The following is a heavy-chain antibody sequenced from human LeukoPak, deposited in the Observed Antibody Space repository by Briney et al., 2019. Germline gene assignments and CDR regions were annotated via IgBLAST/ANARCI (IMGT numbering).Heavy chain of an antibody. Sequence: GGSLRLSCVASGFTLRSYGMHWVRQAPGKGLEWVAGISYDGSNKYYVDSVKGRFAISRDNSTNTLYLQMNSLRAEETAVYYCAKDFSRQLLGLPPQTSYYMDVWGKGTTVTVSS. CDR2: ISYDGSNK. CDR3: AKDFSRQLLGLPPQTSYYMDV. CDR1: GFTLRSYG. J-gene: IGHJ6*03. D-gene: IGHD6-19*01. V-gene: IGHV3-30*18.